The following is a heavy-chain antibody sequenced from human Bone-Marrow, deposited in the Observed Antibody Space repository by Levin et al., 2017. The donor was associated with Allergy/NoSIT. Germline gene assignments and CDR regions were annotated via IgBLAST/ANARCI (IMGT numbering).Heavy chain of an antibody. V-gene: IGHV4-39*01. Sequence: SSETLSLTCTVSGDSMSSSSHYWGWIRQPPGKGLEWIATISYTGNTDYNPSLKSRATISIDRSHKQFALTLRSVSAADTAVYYCARRNIVGEIDPWGQGSLVTVAS. J-gene: IGHJ5*02. CDR3: ARRNIVGEIDP. CDR2: ISYTGNT. D-gene: IGHD2/OR15-2a*01. CDR1: GDSMSSSSHY.